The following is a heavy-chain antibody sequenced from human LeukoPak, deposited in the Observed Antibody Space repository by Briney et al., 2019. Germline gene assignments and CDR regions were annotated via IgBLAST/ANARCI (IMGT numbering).Heavy chain of an antibody. CDR2: ISAYNGNT. CDR1: GYTLNTYG. J-gene: IGHJ6*03. Sequence: ASVKVSCKASGYTLNTYGISWVRQAPGQGLEWMGSISAYNGNTNYAQKLQGRVTLTTDTSTSTAYLELRSLRSDDTAVYYCARGGYPAHYYMDVWGKGTTVTVSS. V-gene: IGHV1-18*01. D-gene: IGHD5-18*01. CDR3: ARGGYPAHYYMDV.